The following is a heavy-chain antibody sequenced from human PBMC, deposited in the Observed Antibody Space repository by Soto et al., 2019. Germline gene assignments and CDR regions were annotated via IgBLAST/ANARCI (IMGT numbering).Heavy chain of an antibody. CDR2: IIPILGIA. CDR3: ARSKDYGEFDY. Sequence: QVQLVQSGAEVKKPGSSVKVSCKASGGTFSSYTISWVRQAPGQGLEWMGRIIPILGIANYAXXXQGRVTXXXXXXXXXXXXXXXXXXXXDTAVYYCARSKDYGEFDYWGQGTLVTVSS. CDR1: GGTFSSYT. V-gene: IGHV1-69*02. D-gene: IGHD4-17*01. J-gene: IGHJ4*02.